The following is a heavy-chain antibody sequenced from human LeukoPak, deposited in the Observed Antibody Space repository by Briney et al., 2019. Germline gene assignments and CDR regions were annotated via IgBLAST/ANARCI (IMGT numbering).Heavy chain of an antibody. V-gene: IGHV3-30*18. CDR2: ISYDGSNK. D-gene: IGHD5/OR15-5a*01. Sequence: GGSLRLSCAASGFTFDDYAMHWVRQAPGKGLEWVAVISYDGSNKYYADSVKGRFTISRDNSKNTLYLQMNSLRAEDTAVYYCAKDEPSPLGGTSNFDYWGQGTLVTVSS. J-gene: IGHJ4*02. CDR1: GFTFDDYA. CDR3: AKDEPSPLGGTSNFDY.